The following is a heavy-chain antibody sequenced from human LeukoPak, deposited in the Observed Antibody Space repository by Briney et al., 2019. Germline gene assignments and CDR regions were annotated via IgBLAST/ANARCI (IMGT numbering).Heavy chain of an antibody. J-gene: IGHJ4*02. CDR2: ISPDGNLK. CDR3: ARDPAYGALDY. Sequence: PGGSLRLSCVASGFTFSGSWMTWVRQAPGRGLQWLGYISPDGNLKSYVDSVKGRFTIFRDNARNSVYLQISSLRVEDTSVYYCARDPAYGALDYWGQGTLVAVSS. V-gene: IGHV3-7*01. CDR1: GFTFSGSW. D-gene: IGHD4-17*01.